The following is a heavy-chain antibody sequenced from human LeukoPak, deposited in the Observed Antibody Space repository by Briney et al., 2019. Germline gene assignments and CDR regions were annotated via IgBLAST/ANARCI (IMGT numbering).Heavy chain of an antibody. J-gene: IGHJ3*02. V-gene: IGHV3-7*01. D-gene: IGHD3-22*01. CDR3: ARDVYYYDSSGSDAFDI. CDR2: IKQDGSEK. Sequence: GGSLRLSCAASGFTFSSYWMSWVRQAPGKGLEWVANIKQDGSEKYYVDSVKGRFTISRDNAKNSLYLQMNSLRAEDTAVYYCARDVYYYDSSGSDAFDIWGQGTMVTVSS. CDR1: GFTFSSYW.